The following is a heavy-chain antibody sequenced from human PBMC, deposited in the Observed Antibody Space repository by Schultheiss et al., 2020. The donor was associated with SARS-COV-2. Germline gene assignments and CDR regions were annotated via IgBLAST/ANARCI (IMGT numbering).Heavy chain of an antibody. D-gene: IGHD5-18*01. J-gene: IGHJ6*02. CDR3: ATLRGYSYGYVYDMDV. V-gene: IGHV4-59*01. CDR2: IYYSGGT. CDR1: GGSISSYY. Sequence: SETLSLTCTVSGGSISSYYWSWIRQPPGKGLEWIGSIYYSGGTNYNPSLKSRVTISVDTSKNQFSLKLNSMTAADTAVYYCATLRGYSYGYVYDMDVWGQGTTVTVSS.